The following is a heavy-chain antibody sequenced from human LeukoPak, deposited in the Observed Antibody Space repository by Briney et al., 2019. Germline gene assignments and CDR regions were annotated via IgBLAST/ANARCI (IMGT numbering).Heavy chain of an antibody. Sequence: GGSLRLSCAASGYTFSGSAMLWVRQATGKGLVWVGRIRRKAKSYATAYAASVKGRFTISRDDSKNTAYLQMNSLKTEDTAVYYCTRLLVGYGSGSFSYYYYGMDLWGQGTTVTVSS. J-gene: IGHJ6*02. CDR3: TRLLVGYGSGSFSYYYYGMDL. D-gene: IGHD3-10*01. CDR1: GYTFSGSA. V-gene: IGHV3-73*01. CDR2: IRRKAKSYAT.